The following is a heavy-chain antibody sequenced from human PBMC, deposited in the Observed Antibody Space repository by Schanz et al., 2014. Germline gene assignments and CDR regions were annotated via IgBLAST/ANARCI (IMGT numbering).Heavy chain of an antibody. J-gene: IGHJ3*01. CDR3: ARDYEGAFSPPRHDAFDV. CDR1: GITFSGYS. CDR2: ISGSSSTK. Sequence: EVQLVESGGGLAQPGGSLRLSCAASGITFSGYSMNWVRQAPGKGLEWVSYISGSSSTKYYADSVKGRFTISRDNGKKSFYQQKNTVGAEAAVFYLCARDYEGAFSPPRHDAFDVWGQGTVVTVSS. V-gene: IGHV3-48*01. D-gene: IGHD3-16*01.